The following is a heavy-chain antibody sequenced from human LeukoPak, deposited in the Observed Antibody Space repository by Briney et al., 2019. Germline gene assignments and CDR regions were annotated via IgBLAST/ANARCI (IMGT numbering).Heavy chain of an antibody. CDR2: ISYDGSNK. J-gene: IGHJ4*02. V-gene: IGHV3-30*18. CDR1: GFTFSSYG. Sequence: PGRSLRLSCAASGFTFSSYGMHWVRQAPGKGLEWVAVISYDGSNKYYADSVKGRFTISRDNSKNTLYLQMNSLRAEDTAVYYCAKGRGYYDSSGYFHYWGQGTLVTVSS. CDR3: AKGRGYYDSSGYFHY. D-gene: IGHD3-22*01.